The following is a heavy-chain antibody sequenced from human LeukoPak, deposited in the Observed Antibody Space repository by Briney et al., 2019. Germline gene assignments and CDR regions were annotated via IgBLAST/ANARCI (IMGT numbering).Heavy chain of an antibody. D-gene: IGHD3-10*01. Sequence: PSETLSLTCTVSGGSISSYYWSWIRQPPGKGLEWIGYIYYSGSTNYNPSLKSRVTISVDTSKNQFSLKLISVTAADTAVYYCARAFRGVIPYYFDYWGQGTLVTVSS. J-gene: IGHJ4*02. CDR1: GGSISSYY. V-gene: IGHV4-59*01. CDR3: ARAFRGVIPYYFDY. CDR2: IYYSGST.